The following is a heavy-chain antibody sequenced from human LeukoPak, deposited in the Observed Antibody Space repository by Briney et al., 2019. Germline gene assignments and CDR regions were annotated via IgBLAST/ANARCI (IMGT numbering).Heavy chain of an antibody. Sequence: GGSLRLSCAASGFTFSSYAMHWVRQAPGKGLEWVAVISYDGSNKYYADSVKGRFTISRDNSKNTLCLQMNSLRAEDTAVYYCARADSSGYYPRNFDYWGQGTLVTVSS. CDR3: ARADSSGYYPRNFDY. CDR2: ISYDGSNK. V-gene: IGHV3-30-3*01. D-gene: IGHD3-22*01. CDR1: GFTFSSYA. J-gene: IGHJ4*02.